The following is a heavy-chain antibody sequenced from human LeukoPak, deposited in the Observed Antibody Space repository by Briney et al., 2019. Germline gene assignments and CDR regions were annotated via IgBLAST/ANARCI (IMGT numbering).Heavy chain of an antibody. Sequence: GGSLRLSCAASGFTFSSWSMNWVRQAPGKGLEWLSSGSSPIYYADSVKGRFTISRDNAKNMLYPQMNSLRAEDTAVYYCVRDLRESDFWGQGTLVTVSS. V-gene: IGHV3-48*04. CDR3: VRDLRESDF. CDR2: SSGSSPI. J-gene: IGHJ4*02. CDR1: GFTFSSWS.